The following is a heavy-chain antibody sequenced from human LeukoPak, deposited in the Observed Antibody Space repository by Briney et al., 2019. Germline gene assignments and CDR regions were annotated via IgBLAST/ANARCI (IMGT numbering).Heavy chain of an antibody. CDR1: GFTFSSYA. CDR2: ISYDGSNK. CDR3: AREIMGAFDI. V-gene: IGHV3-30-3*01. Sequence: GGSLRLSCAASGFTFSSYAMHWVRQAPGKGLEWVAVISYDGSNKYYADSVKGRFTISRDNSKNTLYLQMNSLRDEDTAVYYCAREIMGAFDIWGQGTMVTVS. J-gene: IGHJ3*02.